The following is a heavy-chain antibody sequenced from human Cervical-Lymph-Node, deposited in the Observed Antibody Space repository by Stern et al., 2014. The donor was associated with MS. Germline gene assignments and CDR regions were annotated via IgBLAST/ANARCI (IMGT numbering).Heavy chain of an antibody. D-gene: IGHD3-3*01. J-gene: IGHJ5*02. Sequence: QVQLQESGSGLVRPSQTLSLTCTVSGGSVSSGGYTWSWLRQPPGKGLEWIGYIYEDESSYYNPSLKSRGPLSIDRSKNQFSRRLSSMTAADTALYYCARVVRFLEWVPFDPWGQGILVTVSS. CDR2: IYEDESS. CDR1: GGSVSSGGYT. V-gene: IGHV4-30-2*01. CDR3: ARVVRFLEWVPFDP.